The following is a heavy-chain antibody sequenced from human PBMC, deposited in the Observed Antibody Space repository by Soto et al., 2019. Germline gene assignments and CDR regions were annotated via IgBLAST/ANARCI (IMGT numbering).Heavy chain of an antibody. CDR2: IYWDDDK. CDR3: ARSLGQSPPDY. Sequence: QITLKESGPTLVNPTQTLTLTCSFSGFSLSTRGVAVGWLRQPPGKTLEWLTLIYWDDDKRFSPSLKTRLTIPRDTSKNQVVLIMNDMDPVDTATYFCARSLGQSPPDYWGQGTLVTASS. D-gene: IGHD3-10*01. J-gene: IGHJ4*02. V-gene: IGHV2-5*02. CDR1: GFSLSTRGVA.